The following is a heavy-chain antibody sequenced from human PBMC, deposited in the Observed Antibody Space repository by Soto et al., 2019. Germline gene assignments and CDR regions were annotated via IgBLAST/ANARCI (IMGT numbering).Heavy chain of an antibody. CDR1: GGSISSGGYY. J-gene: IGHJ4*02. V-gene: IGHV4-31*03. CDR3: ARALEWLIAPDY. D-gene: IGHD3-3*01. Sequence: PSETLSLTCTVSGGSISSGGYYWSWIRQHPGKGLEWIGYIYYSGSTYYNPSLKSRVTISVDTSKNQFSLKLSSVTAADTAVYYCARALEWLIAPDYWGQGTLVTVSS. CDR2: IYYSGST.